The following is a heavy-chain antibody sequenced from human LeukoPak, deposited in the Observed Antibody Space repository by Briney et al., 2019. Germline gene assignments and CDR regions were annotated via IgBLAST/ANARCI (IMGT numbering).Heavy chain of an antibody. J-gene: IGHJ4*02. V-gene: IGHV1-2*06. CDR1: GYTFTGYY. CDR3: ARAYDSGGYYYAY. D-gene: IGHD3-22*01. CDR2: INPNSGGT. Sequence: ASVKVSCKASGYTFTGYYMHWVRQAPGQGLEWMGRINPNSGGTNYAQKFQGRVTMTRDTSISTAYMELSRLRSDDTAVYYCARAYDSGGYYYAYWGQGTLVTVSS.